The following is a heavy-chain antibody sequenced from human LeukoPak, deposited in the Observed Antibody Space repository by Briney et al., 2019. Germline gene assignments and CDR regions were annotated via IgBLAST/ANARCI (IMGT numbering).Heavy chain of an antibody. CDR3: EKSNPPFDY. Sequence: PGGSLRLSCEASEFTLKDYWMHWVRQGPGKGLVWVSRINSDGSSASYADSVKGRFTISRDNAKNTLYLQMNSLRAEDTAVYYCEKSNPPFDYWGQGTLVTVSS. V-gene: IGHV3-74*01. J-gene: IGHJ4*02. CDR1: EFTLKDYW. CDR2: INSDGSSA.